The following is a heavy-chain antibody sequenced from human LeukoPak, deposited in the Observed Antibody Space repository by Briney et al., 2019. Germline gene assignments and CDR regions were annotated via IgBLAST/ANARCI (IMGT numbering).Heavy chain of an antibody. CDR3: ARGEQWLGSWFDY. V-gene: IGHV4-34*01. D-gene: IGHD6-19*01. CDR2: INHRGST. Sequence: SETLSLTCAVYGGSFSGYYWSWIRQPPGKGLEWIGEINHRGSTNYNPSLKSRVTVSLDTSKNQFSLKLSSVTAADTAVYYCARGEQWLGSWFDYWGQGTLVTVSS. CDR1: GGSFSGYY. J-gene: IGHJ4*02.